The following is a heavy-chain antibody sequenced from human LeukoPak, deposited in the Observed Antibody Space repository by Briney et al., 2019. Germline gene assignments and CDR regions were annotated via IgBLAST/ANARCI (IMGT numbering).Heavy chain of an antibody. CDR1: GIFFSNSG. CDR2: ISGSGGST. J-gene: IGHJ3*02. CDR3: AKGLGGYSQDAFDI. D-gene: IGHD3-16*01. Sequence: GGSLRLSCAASGIFFSNSGMSWVRQAPGKGLEWVSAISGSGGSTYYADSVKGRFTISRDNSKNTLYLQMNSLRAEDTAVYYCAKGLGGYSQDAFDIWGQGTMVTVSS. V-gene: IGHV3-23*01.